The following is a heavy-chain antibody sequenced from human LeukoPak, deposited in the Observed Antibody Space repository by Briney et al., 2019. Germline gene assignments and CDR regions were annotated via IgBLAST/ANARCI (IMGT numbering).Heavy chain of an antibody. CDR3: ASSKIRLVKDYMDV. J-gene: IGHJ6*03. Sequence: SQTLSLTCTVSGGSISSGSYYWSWIRHTAGKGLEWIGRIYTSGSTNYNPSLKSRVTISVDTSKNQFSLKLSSVTAADTAVYYCASSKIRLVKDYMDVWGKGTTVTVSS. D-gene: IGHD3-9*01. CDR1: GGSISSGSYY. V-gene: IGHV4-61*02. CDR2: IYTSGST.